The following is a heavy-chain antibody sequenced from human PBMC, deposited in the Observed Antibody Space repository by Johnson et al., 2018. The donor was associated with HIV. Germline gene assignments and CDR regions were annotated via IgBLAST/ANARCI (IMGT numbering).Heavy chain of an antibody. CDR3: AKAFSSSWSDAFDI. J-gene: IGHJ3*02. D-gene: IGHD6-13*01. CDR2: ISYDGSNK. Sequence: VQLVESGGGVVQPGRSLRLSCAASGFTFSSYAMHWVRQAPGKGLKWVAVISYDGSNKYYADSVKGRFTISRDNSKNTLYLQMNSLRAEDTAVYYCAKAFSSSWSDAFDIWGQGTMVTVSS. CDR1: GFTFSSYA. V-gene: IGHV3-30*04.